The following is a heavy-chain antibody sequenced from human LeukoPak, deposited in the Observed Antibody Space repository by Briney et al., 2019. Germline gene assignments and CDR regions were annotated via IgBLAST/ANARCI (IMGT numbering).Heavy chain of an antibody. V-gene: IGHV4-34*01. CDR3: ARGRVGYCSGGSCYKTYNWFDP. CDR1: GGSFSGYY. CDR2: INHGGST. Sequence: SETLSLTCAVYGGSFSGYYWSWIRQPPGKGLEWIGEINHGGSTNYNPSLKSRVTISVDTSKNQFSLKLSSVTAADTAVYYCARGRVGYCSGGSCYKTYNWFDPWGQGTLVTVSS. J-gene: IGHJ5*02. D-gene: IGHD2-15*01.